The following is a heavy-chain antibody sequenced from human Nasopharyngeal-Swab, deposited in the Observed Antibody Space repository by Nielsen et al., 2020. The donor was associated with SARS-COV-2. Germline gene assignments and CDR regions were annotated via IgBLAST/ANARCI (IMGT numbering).Heavy chain of an antibody. J-gene: IGHJ5*02. D-gene: IGHD2-2*01. CDR2: IYPGDSDT. V-gene: IGHV5-51*01. Sequence: QVSCKGSGYSFTSYWIGWVRQMPGKGLEWMGIIYPGDSDTRYSPSFQGQVTISADKSISTAYLQWSSLKASDTAMYYCARHWQYCSSTSCYRRGWFDTWGQGTLVTVSS. CDR3: ARHWQYCSSTSCYRRGWFDT. CDR1: GYSFTSYW.